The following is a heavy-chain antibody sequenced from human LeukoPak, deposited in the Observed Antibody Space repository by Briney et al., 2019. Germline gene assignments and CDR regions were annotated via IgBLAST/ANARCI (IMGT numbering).Heavy chain of an antibody. D-gene: IGHD3-10*01. J-gene: IGHJ3*02. CDR2: IIPIFGTA. Sequence: ASVKVSCKASGGTFSSYAISWERQAPGQGLERMGRIIPIFGTANYAQKFQGRVTITTDESTSTAYMELSSLRSEDTAVYYCAREGVTGDAFDIWGQGTMVTVSS. V-gene: IGHV1-69*05. CDR1: GGTFSSYA. CDR3: AREGVTGDAFDI.